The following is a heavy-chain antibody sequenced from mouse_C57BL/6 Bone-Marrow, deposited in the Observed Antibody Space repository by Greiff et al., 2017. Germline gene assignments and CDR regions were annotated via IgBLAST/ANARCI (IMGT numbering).Heavy chain of an antibody. CDR1: GFSLTCYG. CDR2: IWGGGST. J-gene: IGHJ4*01. V-gene: IGHV2-9*01. CDR3: AKRNAWGTRAMDY. Sequence: VPLQQSGPGLVAPSQSLSITCTVSGFSLTCYGVAWVRQPPGKGPEWLGVIWGGGSTNYNSALMSSMSISKDNSKSQVFLKMNSLQTDDTAMYYCAKRNAWGTRAMDYWGQGTSVTVSS. D-gene: IGHD3-3*01.